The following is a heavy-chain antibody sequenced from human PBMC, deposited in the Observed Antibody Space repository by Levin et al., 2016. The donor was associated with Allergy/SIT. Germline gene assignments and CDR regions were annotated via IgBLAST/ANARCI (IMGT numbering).Heavy chain of an antibody. D-gene: IGHD4-23*01. J-gene: IGHJ4*02. Sequence: ESLKISCTASGFTFTNFAMTWVRQAPGKGLEWVSAISPSANTKYYVDSVKGRFTTSRDNSKNTVFLQMNSLRVEDTALYYCARETDSGGQLDYWGQGTLVTVSS. CDR1: GFTFTNFA. V-gene: IGHV3-23*01. CDR3: ARETDSGGQLDY. CDR2: ISPSANTK.